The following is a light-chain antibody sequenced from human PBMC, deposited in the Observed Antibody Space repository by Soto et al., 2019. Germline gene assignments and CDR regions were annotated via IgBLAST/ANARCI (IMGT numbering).Light chain of an antibody. CDR2: NNN. CDR1: SSNIGSNT. Sequence: QSVLTQPPSASGTPGQRVTISCSGSSSNIGSNTVNWYQQLPGTAPKLLIYNNNQRPSGVADRFSGSKSGTSASLAISGLQSESEADYYCAAWDDSLNGLVFGTGTKVTVL. V-gene: IGLV1-44*01. J-gene: IGLJ1*01. CDR3: AAWDDSLNGLV.